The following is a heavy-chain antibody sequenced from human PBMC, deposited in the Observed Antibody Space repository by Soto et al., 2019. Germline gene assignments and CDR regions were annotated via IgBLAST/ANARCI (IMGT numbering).Heavy chain of an antibody. J-gene: IGHJ2*01. CDR3: ASTTLDIYALSATTRSYFDL. Sequence: QVHLVQSGSEVKKPGSSVKVSCKVSGGTFTHYSFNWVRQAPGRGLEWMGRIITLLNRTTYAQKFQDRVTSTVDNSTCTAYMDPGSLMSEDMAVYFSASTTLDIYALSATTRSYFDLWGRGTLVSVSS. CDR1: GGTFTHYS. V-gene: IGHV1-69*02. D-gene: IGHD3-16*01. CDR2: IITLLNRT.